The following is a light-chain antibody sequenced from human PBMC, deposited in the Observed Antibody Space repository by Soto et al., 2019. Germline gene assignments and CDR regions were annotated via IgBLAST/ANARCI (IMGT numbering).Light chain of an antibody. CDR3: QSYDRSLSASVL. CDR2: GNS. CDR1: SSNIGAGYD. J-gene: IGLJ2*01. Sequence: QSVLTRPPSVSGAPGQRVTISCTGSSSNIGAGYDVHWYQQLPGTAPKLLIYGNSNRPSGVPDRFSGSKSGTSASLAITGLQAEDEADYYCQSYDRSLSASVLFGGGTKLTVL. V-gene: IGLV1-40*01.